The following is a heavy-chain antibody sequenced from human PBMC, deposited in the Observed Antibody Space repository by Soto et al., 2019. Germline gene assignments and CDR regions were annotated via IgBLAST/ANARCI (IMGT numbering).Heavy chain of an antibody. Sequence: SETLSLTCTVSGGSISSYYWSWIRQPPGKGLEWIEYIYYSGSTNYNPSLKSRVTISVDTSKNQFSLKLSSVTAADTAVYYCARARGGSCYGGCYYGMDVWGQGTTVTVSS. CDR3: ARARGGSCYGGCYYGMDV. CDR1: GGSISSYY. J-gene: IGHJ6*02. V-gene: IGHV4-59*01. D-gene: IGHD2-15*01. CDR2: IYYSGST.